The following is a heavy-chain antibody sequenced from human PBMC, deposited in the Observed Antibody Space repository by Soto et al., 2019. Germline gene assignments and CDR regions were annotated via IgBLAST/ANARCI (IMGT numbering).Heavy chain of an antibody. CDR3: ATDRFLGSDYSSSWYKTFAY. J-gene: IGHJ4*02. D-gene: IGHD6-13*01. Sequence: GASVKVSCKASGYTFTGYYMHWVRQAPGQGLEWMGWINPNSGGTNYAQKFQGWVTMTRDTSTDTAYMGLSSLRSEDTAVYYCATDRFLGSDYSSSWYKTFAYWGQGTLVTVSS. V-gene: IGHV1-2*04. CDR2: INPNSGGT. CDR1: GYTFTGYY.